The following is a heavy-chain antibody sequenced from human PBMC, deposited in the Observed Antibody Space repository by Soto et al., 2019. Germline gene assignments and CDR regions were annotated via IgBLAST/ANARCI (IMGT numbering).Heavy chain of an antibody. V-gene: IGHV4-31*03. Sequence: SKTLSLTCTVSGASVSTGAYYWGWVRQRPGRGLEWIGYVYESGYTYYNMSLKSRLTISLDRPNNQFSLGLTSVTAADTAVYYCVRALRHTAMVYPWFDPWGQGTLVTVSS. CDR2: VYESGYT. CDR3: VRALRHTAMVYPWFDP. J-gene: IGHJ5*02. CDR1: GASVSTGAYY. D-gene: IGHD5-18*01.